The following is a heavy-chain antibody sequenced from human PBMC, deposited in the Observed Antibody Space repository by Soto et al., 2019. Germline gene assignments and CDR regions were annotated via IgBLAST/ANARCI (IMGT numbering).Heavy chain of an antibody. CDR2: IYYSGST. CDR1: GGSISSSSYY. V-gene: IGHV4-39*01. Sequence: SETLSLTCTVSGGSISSSSYYWGWIRQPPGKGLEWIGSIYYSGSTYYNPSLKSRVTISVDTSKNQFSLKLSPVTAADTAVYYCARPDSGDYAYFDYWGRETLVPVS. J-gene: IGHJ4*02. D-gene: IGHD4-17*01. CDR3: ARPDSGDYAYFDY.